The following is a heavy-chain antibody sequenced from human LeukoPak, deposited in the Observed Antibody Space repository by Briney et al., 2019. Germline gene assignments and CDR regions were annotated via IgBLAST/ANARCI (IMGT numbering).Heavy chain of an antibody. CDR1: GFSFSDYA. CDR3: AQRGESRSMAIDY. V-gene: IGHV3-23*01. J-gene: IGHJ4*02. CDR2: ISGSGGST. D-gene: IGHD5-24*01. Sequence: PGGSLRLSCAASGFSFSDYAMSWVRQAPGKGLEWVSAISGSGGSTYYADSVKGRFTISRDNSKNTLYLQMNSLRAEDTAVYYCAQRGESRSMAIDYWGQGTLATVSS.